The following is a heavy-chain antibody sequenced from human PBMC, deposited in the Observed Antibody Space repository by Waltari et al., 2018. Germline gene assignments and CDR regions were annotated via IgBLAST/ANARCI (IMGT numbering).Heavy chain of an antibody. CDR3: ARSEWFWSGYNLFDY. CDR1: GGSISSYY. D-gene: IGHD3-3*01. Sequence: QVQLQESGPGLVKPSETLSLTCTVSGGSISSYYWSWIRQPAGKGLEWIGRIYTSGSTNYNPALKSRVTMSVDTSKNQFSLKLSSVTAADTAVYYCARSEWFWSGYNLFDYWGQGTLVTVSS. V-gene: IGHV4-4*07. CDR2: IYTSGST. J-gene: IGHJ4*02.